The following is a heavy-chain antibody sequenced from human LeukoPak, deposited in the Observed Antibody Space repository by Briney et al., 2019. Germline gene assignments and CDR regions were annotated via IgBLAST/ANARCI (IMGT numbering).Heavy chain of an antibody. Sequence: ASVKVSCKASGYTFTGYYMHWVRQAPGQGLEWMGWINPNSGGINYAQKFQGRVTMTRDTSISTAYMELSRLSSDDTAVYYCARGQRREPDTAMAYWGQGTLVTVSS. D-gene: IGHD5-18*01. J-gene: IGHJ4*02. V-gene: IGHV1-2*02. CDR2: INPNSGGI. CDR3: ARGQRREPDTAMAY. CDR1: GYTFTGYY.